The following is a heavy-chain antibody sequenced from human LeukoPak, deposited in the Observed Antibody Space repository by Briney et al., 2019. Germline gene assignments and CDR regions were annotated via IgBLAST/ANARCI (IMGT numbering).Heavy chain of an antibody. CDR1: GGSISSSSYY. D-gene: IGHD3-10*02. CDR3: AELGITMIGGV. Sequence: PSETLSLTCTVSGGSISSSSYYWGWIRQAPGKGLEWVANIRQDGSEKNYVDSVKGRFTISRDNAKNSLYLQMNSLRAEDTAVYYCAELGITMIGGVWGKGTTVTISS. CDR2: IRQDGSEK. V-gene: IGHV3-7*01. J-gene: IGHJ6*04.